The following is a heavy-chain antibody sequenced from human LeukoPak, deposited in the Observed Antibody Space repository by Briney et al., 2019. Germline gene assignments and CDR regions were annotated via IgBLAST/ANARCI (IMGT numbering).Heavy chain of an antibody. CDR1: GYTLTKLS. J-gene: IGHJ2*01. D-gene: IGHD3-10*01. Sequence: EASVKVSCKVSGYTLTKLSMHWVRQAPGKGLEWMGGFDPEDGETIYAQKFQGRVTMTEDTSTNTAYMELSSLRSEGTAVYYCATYAFSFYGSAPRWYFDLWGRGTLVTVSS. CDR2: FDPEDGET. V-gene: IGHV1-24*01. CDR3: ATYAFSFYGSAPRWYFDL.